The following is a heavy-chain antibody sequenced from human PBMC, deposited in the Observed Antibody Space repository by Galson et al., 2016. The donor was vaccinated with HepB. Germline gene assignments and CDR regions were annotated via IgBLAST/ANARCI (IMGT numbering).Heavy chain of an antibody. CDR3: AREYSSFDY. V-gene: IGHV4-59*01. D-gene: IGHD6-19*01. Sequence: ETLSLTCTVSGDSISSYYWHWIRLPTGKGLEWIGYVHNSGYTTYNPSLNGRVTISMDTSRNQFSLKLSSVTAADTAVYYCAREYSSFDYVGHGILVTVSS. J-gene: IGHJ4*03. CDR1: GDSISSYY. CDR2: VHNSGYT.